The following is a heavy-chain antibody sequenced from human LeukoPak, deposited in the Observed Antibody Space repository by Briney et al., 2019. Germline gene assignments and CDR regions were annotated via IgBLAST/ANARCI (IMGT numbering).Heavy chain of an antibody. Sequence: ASVKVSCKASGYTFTGYYMHWVRQAPGQGLEWMGWINPNSGGTNYAQKFQGWVTMTRDTSISTAYMELSRLRSDDTAMYYCARHDRGAAGLDYWGQGTLVTVSS. V-gene: IGHV1-2*04. CDR2: INPNSGGT. CDR3: ARHDRGAAGLDY. CDR1: GYTFTGYY. J-gene: IGHJ4*02. D-gene: IGHD3/OR15-3a*01.